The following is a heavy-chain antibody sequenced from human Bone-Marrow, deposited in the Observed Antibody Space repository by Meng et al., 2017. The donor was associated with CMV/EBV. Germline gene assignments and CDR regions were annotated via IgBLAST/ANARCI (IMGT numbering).Heavy chain of an antibody. Sequence: ASVKVSCKASGYTFTGYYMHWVRQAPGQGLEWMGWINPNSGGTNYAQKFQGRVTMTRDTSISTAYMELSRLRSDDTAVYYCARVWGIAVAGTGYWGQGTLVTV. CDR2: INPNSGGT. CDR3: ARVWGIAVAGTGY. D-gene: IGHD6-19*01. CDR1: GYTFTGYY. J-gene: IGHJ4*02. V-gene: IGHV1-2*02.